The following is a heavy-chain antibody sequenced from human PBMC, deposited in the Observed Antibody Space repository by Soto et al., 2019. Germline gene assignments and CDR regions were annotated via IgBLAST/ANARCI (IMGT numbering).Heavy chain of an antibody. V-gene: IGHV1-18*01. CDR3: ARDRAHGFDI. CDR1: GYTFTSYG. Sequence: ASVKVSCKASGYTFTSYGISWVRQAPGQGLEWMGWISANKGNTNYAQKLQGRVTMTRDTSTSTVYMELRSLRSEDTAVYYCARDRAHGFDIWGQGTMVTVSS. J-gene: IGHJ3*02. CDR2: ISANKGNT.